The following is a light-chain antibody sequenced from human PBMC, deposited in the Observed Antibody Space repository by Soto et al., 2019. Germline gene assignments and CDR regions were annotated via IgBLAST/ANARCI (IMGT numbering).Light chain of an antibody. J-gene: IGLJ1*01. CDR3: CSYAGSSTFYV. Sequence: QSALTQPASVSGSPGQSITISCTGTRSDFGSYNLVSWYQQHPGKAPKLMIYEVSKRPSGVSNRFSGSKSGNTASLTISGLQAEDEADYYCCSYAGSSTFYVFGTGTKVTVL. CDR2: EVS. CDR1: RSDFGSYNL. V-gene: IGLV2-23*02.